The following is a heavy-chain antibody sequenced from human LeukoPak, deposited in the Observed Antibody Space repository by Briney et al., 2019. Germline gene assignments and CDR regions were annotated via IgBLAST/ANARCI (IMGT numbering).Heavy chain of an antibody. J-gene: IGHJ4*02. V-gene: IGHV5-51*01. CDR2: IYPGDSDT. D-gene: IGHD4-11*01. Sequence: HGESLKISCKGSGYSFTSYWIGWVRQMPGKGLEWMGIIYPGDSDTRCSPSFQGQVTISADKPISTAYLQWSSLKASDTAMYYCNLQSGSDNFDYWGQGTLVTVSS. CDR1: GYSFTSYW. CDR3: NLQSGSDNFDY.